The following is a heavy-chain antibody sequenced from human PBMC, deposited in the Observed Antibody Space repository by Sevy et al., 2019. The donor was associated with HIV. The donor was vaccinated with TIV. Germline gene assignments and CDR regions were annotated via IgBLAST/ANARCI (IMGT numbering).Heavy chain of an antibody. CDR2: ISGSGGST. CDR1: GFTFSSYA. J-gene: IGHJ4*02. CDR3: AKTRPDFWSGYYAPFDY. D-gene: IGHD3-3*01. Sequence: GGSLRLSCAASGFTFSSYAMSWVRQAPGKGLEWVSAISGSGGSTYYADSVKGRFTISRDNSKNTLYLQMNSLRAEDTAVYYCAKTRPDFWSGYYAPFDYWGQGTLVTVSS. V-gene: IGHV3-23*01.